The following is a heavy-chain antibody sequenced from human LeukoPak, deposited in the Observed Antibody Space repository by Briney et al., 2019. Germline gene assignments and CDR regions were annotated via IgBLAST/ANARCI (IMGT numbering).Heavy chain of an antibody. CDR2: IYTSGSA. D-gene: IGHD3-10*01. V-gene: IGHV4-4*07. CDR1: AGSISSYY. CDR3: ARGRMFRGGGSDFPFNWFDP. Sequence: PSPTLSLACTVSAGSISSYYWGWIRQPAGKGLEWIGRIYTSGSANYTPSLTSRLTMSVDSSKNQFSLKLNSVTAADTAVYYCARGRMFRGGGSDFPFNWFDPWGQATLATVSS. J-gene: IGHJ5*02.